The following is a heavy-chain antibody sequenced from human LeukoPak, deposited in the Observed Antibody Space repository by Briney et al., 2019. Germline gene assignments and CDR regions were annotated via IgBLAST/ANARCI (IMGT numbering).Heavy chain of an antibody. Sequence: KPSETLSLTCAVSGYSISSGYYWGWIRQPPREGLVLIGSIYHSGSTYYNPSLKSRVTISVDTSKNQFSLKLSSVTAADTAVYYCARRSSSWFPFDYWGQGTLVTVSS. CDR3: ARRSSSWFPFDY. V-gene: IGHV4-38-2*01. CDR1: GYSISSGYY. J-gene: IGHJ4*02. D-gene: IGHD6-13*01. CDR2: IYHSGST.